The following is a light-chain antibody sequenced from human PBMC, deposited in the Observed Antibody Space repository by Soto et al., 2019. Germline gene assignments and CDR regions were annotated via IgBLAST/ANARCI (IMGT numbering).Light chain of an antibody. J-gene: IGLJ3*02. Sequence: QSALTQPASVSGSPGQSITISCTGTSSDVGGYNYVSWYQQHPGKAPKLMIYEVSNRPSEISNRFSGSKSGNTASLTISGLQADDEADYYCSSYTSSTTWVFGGGTKVTVL. CDR1: SSDVGGYNY. CDR2: EVS. V-gene: IGLV2-14*01. CDR3: SSYTSSTTWV.